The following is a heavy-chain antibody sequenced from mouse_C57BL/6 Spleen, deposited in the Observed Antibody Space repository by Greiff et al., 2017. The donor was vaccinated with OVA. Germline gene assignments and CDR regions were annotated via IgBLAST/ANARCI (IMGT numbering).Heavy chain of an antibody. Sequence: EVKLQESGEGLVKPGGSLKLSCAASGFTFSSYAMSWVRQTPEKRLEWVAYISSGGDYIYYADTVKGRFTISRDNARNTLYLQMSSLKSEDTAMYYCTREDYYGNYFDVWGTGTTVTVSS. J-gene: IGHJ1*03. CDR3: TREDYYGNYFDV. V-gene: IGHV5-9-1*02. D-gene: IGHD2-1*01. CDR1: GFTFSSYA. CDR2: ISSGGDYI.